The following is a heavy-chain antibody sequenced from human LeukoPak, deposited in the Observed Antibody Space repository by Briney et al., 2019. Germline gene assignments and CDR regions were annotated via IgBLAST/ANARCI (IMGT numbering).Heavy chain of an antibody. CDR1: GLTFSSYE. CDR2: ISSSGSTI. D-gene: IGHD2-15*01. V-gene: IGHV3-48*03. J-gene: IGHJ4*02. Sequence: GGSLRLSCAASGLTFSSYEMNWVRQAPGKGLEWVSYISSSGSTIYYADSVRGRFAISRDNSENTLYLQMNNLRAEDTALYYCAKSVSLIVVAGGYLDYWGQGTLVTVSS. CDR3: AKSVSLIVVAGGYLDY.